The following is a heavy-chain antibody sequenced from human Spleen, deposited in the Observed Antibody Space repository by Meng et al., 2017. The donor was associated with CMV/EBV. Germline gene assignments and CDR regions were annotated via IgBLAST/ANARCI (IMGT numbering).Heavy chain of an antibody. CDR2: IKRDGSEK. J-gene: IGHJ4*02. CDR3: AKGGSSSWEIDY. D-gene: IGHD6-13*01. V-gene: IGHV3-7*03. CDR1: GFTFSNFW. Sequence: LSLTCAASGFTFSNFWMSWVRQAPGKGLEWVANIKRDGSEKYYVDSVKGRFTISRDNSKNTLYLQMNSLRAEDTAVYYCAKGGSSSWEIDYWGQGTLVTVSS.